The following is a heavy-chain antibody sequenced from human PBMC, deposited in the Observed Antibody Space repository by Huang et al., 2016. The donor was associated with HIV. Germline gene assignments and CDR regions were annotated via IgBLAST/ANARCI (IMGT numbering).Heavy chain of an antibody. CDR2: MNPKSGNT. Sequence: QVQLVQSGAEVKKPGASVKVSCKASGFNFNNYGFNWVRQASGQGLGWMGWMNPKSGNTGYAQKCQGRVTITRNTSITTAYMELRSLRSEDTAVYYCARARGFLYDSTGYYSRYYFDSWGQGTLVTISS. CDR3: ARARGFLYDSTGYYSRYYFDS. V-gene: IGHV1-8*03. D-gene: IGHD3-22*01. CDR1: GFNFNNYG. J-gene: IGHJ4*02.